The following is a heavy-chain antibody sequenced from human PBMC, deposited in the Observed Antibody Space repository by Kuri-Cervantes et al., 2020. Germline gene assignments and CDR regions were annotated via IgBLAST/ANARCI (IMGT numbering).Heavy chain of an antibody. V-gene: IGHV3-74*01. D-gene: IGHD6-19*01. J-gene: IGHJ4*02. Sequence: LSLTCAASGFTLSSYWMHWVRQAPGKGLVWVSRINSDGSSTSYADSVKGRFTISRDNAKNTLYLQMNSLRAEDTAVYYCARGRQWRYYFDYWGQGTLVTVSS. CDR1: GFTLSSYW. CDR2: INSDGSST. CDR3: ARGRQWRYYFDY.